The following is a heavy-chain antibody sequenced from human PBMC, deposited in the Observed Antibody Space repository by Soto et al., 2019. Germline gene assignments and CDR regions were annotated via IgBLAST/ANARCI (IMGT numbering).Heavy chain of an antibody. D-gene: IGHD6-13*01. J-gene: IGHJ5*02. CDR2: IYTSGST. V-gene: IGHV4-4*07. CDR1: GGSISSYY. Sequence: SETLSLTSTVSGGSISSYYWSWIRQPAGKGLEWIGRIYTSGSTNYNPALKSRVTMSVDTSKEQFSLKLTSVTPADTAVHYGAIDKDAGVAWSSWLNGWWFDPWGQGTLVTVS. CDR3: AIDKDAGVAWSSWLNGWWFDP.